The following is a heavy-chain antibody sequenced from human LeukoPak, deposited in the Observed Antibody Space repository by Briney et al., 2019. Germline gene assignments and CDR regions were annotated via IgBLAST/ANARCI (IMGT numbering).Heavy chain of an antibody. V-gene: IGHV1-46*01. CDR1: GFTFTNYY. Sequence: GASVKVSCKASGFTFTNYYMHWVRQAPGQGLERMGLINPNGRSTSYPQKFQGRVTMTRDTSTSTVYMELSSLRSEDTAVYYCARGPSGAFDIWGQGTMVTVSS. CDR3: ARGPSGAFDI. J-gene: IGHJ3*02. CDR2: INPNGRST.